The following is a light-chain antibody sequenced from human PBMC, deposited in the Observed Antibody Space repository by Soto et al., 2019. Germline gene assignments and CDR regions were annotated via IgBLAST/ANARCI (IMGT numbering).Light chain of an antibody. V-gene: IGKV3-20*01. CDR3: QQYGGSPTLA. Sequence: EIVLTQSPGTLSSSPGQRATLSCRASQSITSKFVAWYQQRPGQPPRLLIYAACTRATGIPDRFNGSGSETDFTLTISRLEPEDFAVYYCQQYGGSPTLAFGGGTKVEI. CDR2: AAC. CDR1: QSITSKF. J-gene: IGKJ4*01.